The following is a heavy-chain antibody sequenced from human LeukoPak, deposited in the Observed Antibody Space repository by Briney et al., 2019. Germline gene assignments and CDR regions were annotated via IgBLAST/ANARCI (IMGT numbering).Heavy chain of an antibody. CDR3: ARHSYSRYYYGMDV. V-gene: IGHV3-53*01. CDR2: IFSGGST. D-gene: IGHD2-15*01. Sequence: GGSLRLSCAASGFIVRSNYMSWVRQAPGKGLEWVSVIFSGGSTYFADSVKGRFTISRENSKNTLYLQMNSLRAKVTAVYYCARHSYSRYYYGMDVWGQGTTVTVSS. J-gene: IGHJ6*02. CDR1: GFIVRSNY.